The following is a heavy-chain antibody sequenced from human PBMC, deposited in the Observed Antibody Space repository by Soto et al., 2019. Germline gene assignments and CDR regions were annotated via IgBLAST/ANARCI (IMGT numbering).Heavy chain of an antibody. CDR2: IIPIFGTA. CDR1: GGTFSSYA. Sequence: ASVKVSCKASGGTFSSYAISWVRQAPGQGLEWMGGIIPIFGTANYAQKFQGRVTITADESTSTAYMELSSLRSEDTAVYYCARGYCTNGVCSFLYYYYGMDVWGQGTTVTVS. J-gene: IGHJ6*02. V-gene: IGHV1-69*13. CDR3: ARGYCTNGVCSFLYYYYGMDV. D-gene: IGHD2-8*01.